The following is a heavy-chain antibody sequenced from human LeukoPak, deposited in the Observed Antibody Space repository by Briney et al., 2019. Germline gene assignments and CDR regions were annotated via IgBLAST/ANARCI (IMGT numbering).Heavy chain of an antibody. CDR2: INHSGST. CDR1: GGSFSGYY. CDR3: ARALAGAASGFDY. D-gene: IGHD6-13*01. V-gene: IGHV4-34*01. J-gene: IGHJ4*02. Sequence: SETLSLTCAVYGGSFSGYYWSWIRQPPGKGLEWIGEINHSGSTNYNPSLKSRVTISVDTSKNQFSLKLSSVTAADTAVYYCARALAGAASGFDYWGQGTLVTVSS.